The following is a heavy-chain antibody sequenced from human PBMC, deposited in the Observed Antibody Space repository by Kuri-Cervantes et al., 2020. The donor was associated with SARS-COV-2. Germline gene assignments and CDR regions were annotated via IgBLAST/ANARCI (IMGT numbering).Heavy chain of an antibody. CDR1: GFTFSSYA. Sequence: GGSLRLSCAASGFTFSSYAMSWVRQAPGKGLEWVSAIGGSGGSTYYADSVKGRFTISRDNSKNTLYLQMNSLRAEDTAVYYCARDRGDYIDYWGQGTLVTSPQ. J-gene: IGHJ4*02. V-gene: IGHV3-23*01. CDR2: IGGSGGST. CDR3: ARDRGDYIDY.